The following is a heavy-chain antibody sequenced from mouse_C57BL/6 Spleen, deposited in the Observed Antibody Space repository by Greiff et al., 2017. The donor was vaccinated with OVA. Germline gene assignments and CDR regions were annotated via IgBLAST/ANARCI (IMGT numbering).Heavy chain of an antibody. J-gene: IGHJ4*01. V-gene: IGHV5-4*01. CDR3: ARDSLT. Sequence: EVKLMESGGGLVKPGGSLKLSCAASGFTFSSYAMSWVRQTPEKRLEWVATISDGGSYTYYPDNVKGRFTISRDNAKNNLYLQMSHLKSEDTAMYYCARDSLTWGQGTSVTVSS. CDR1: GFTFSSYA. CDR2: ISDGGSYT.